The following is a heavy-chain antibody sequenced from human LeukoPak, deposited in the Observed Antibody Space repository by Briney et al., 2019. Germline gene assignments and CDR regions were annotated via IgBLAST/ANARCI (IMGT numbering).Heavy chain of an antibody. CDR3: ARDIVVVPAANPRVVGLDY. J-gene: IGHJ4*02. Sequence: SETLSLTCAVSGYSISSGYYWGWIRQPPGKGLEWIGSIYHSGSTYYNPSLKSRVTISVDTSKNQLSLKLSSVTAADTAVYYCARDIVVVPAANPRVVGLDYWGQGTLVTVSS. CDR1: GYSISSGYY. D-gene: IGHD2-2*01. V-gene: IGHV4-38-2*02. CDR2: IYHSGST.